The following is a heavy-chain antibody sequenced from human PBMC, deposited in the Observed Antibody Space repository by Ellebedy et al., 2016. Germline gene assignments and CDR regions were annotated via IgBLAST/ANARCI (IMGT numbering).Heavy chain of an antibody. CDR3: ARDRSLRLGESSMT. D-gene: IGHD3-16*02. V-gene: IGHV3-7*01. J-gene: IGHJ5*02. CDR1: GFTLSNYW. CDR2: IKQDGSEK. Sequence: GESLKISXAASGFTLSNYWMNWVRQAPGKGLEWVANIKQDGSEKYYVDSVKGRFTISRDNAKNSLYLQMNSLRAEDTAVYYCARDRSLRLGESSMTWGQGTLVTVSS.